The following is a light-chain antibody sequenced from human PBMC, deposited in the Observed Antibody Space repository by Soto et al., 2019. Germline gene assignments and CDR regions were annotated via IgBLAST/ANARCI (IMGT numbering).Light chain of an antibody. CDR1: STDVGGYNY. V-gene: IGLV2-8*01. J-gene: IGLJ3*02. CDR2: DVT. CDR3: SSYAASNDFYFV. Sequence: QSVLTQPPSASGSPGQTVTISCTGTSTDVGGYNYVSWYQQHPGRAPKLMIYDVTKRPSGVPDRFSGSKSGITASLTVSGLQAEDEAWYCSSSYAASNDFYFVFGGGTKLTVL.